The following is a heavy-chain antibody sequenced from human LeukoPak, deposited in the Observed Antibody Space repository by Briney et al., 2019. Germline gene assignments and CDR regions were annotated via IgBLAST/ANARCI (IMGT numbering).Heavy chain of an antibody. CDR1: GGSFSGYY. Sequence: PSETLSLTCAVYGGSFSGYYRSWIRQPPGKGLEWIGEINHSGSTNYNPSLKSRVTISVDTSKNQFSLKLSSVTAADTAVYYCARAGVGSFDYWGQGTLVTVSS. D-gene: IGHD1-26*01. CDR2: INHSGST. V-gene: IGHV4-34*01. J-gene: IGHJ4*02. CDR3: ARAGVGSFDY.